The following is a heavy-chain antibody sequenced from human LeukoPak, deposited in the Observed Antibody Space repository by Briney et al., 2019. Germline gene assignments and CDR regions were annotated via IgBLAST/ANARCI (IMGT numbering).Heavy chain of an antibody. CDR3: ARDLYSGSNNWFDP. Sequence: SETLSLTCTVSSGSISIYYWSWIWQPPGKGLEWLGYIYSSGSTNYNPSLKSRVTISVDTSKNQFSLKLSSVTAADTAVYYCARDLYSGSNNWFDPWGQGTLVTVSS. D-gene: IGHD3-10*01. CDR2: IYSSGST. J-gene: IGHJ5*02. CDR1: SGSISIYY. V-gene: IGHV4-59*01.